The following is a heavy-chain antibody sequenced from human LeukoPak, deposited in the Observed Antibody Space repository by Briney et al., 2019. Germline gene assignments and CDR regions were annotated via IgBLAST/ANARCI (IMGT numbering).Heavy chain of an antibody. CDR2: IYSDGST. Sequence: PGGSLRLSCAASGFTVSSNYMSWVRQDPGKGLDWVSVIYSDGSTYYADSVKGRFTISRDNSKNTLYLQMNSLRAEDTAVYYCARIPIVVITSGGYWGQGTRVTVSS. J-gene: IGHJ4*02. CDR1: GFTVSSNY. D-gene: IGHD3-22*01. CDR3: ARIPIVVITSGGY. V-gene: IGHV3-53*01.